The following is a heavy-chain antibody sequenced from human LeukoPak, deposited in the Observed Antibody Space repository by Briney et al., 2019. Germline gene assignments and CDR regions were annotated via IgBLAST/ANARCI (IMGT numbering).Heavy chain of an antibody. V-gene: IGHV1-2*02. Sequence: ASVKVSCKASGYIFTGYYMHWVRQAPGQGLEWMGWINPNSGGTNYAQKFQGRVTMTRDTSISTAYMELSSLRPDDTAVYSCARGVTARGFYYYMDIWGNGTTVTISS. CDR3: ARGVTARGFYYYMDI. J-gene: IGHJ6*03. CDR1: GYIFTGYY. CDR2: INPNSGGT. D-gene: IGHD2-21*02.